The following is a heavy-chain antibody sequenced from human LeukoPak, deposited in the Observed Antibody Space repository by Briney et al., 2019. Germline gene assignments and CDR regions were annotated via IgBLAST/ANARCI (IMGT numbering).Heavy chain of an antibody. Sequence: GGSLRLSCAASGFTFSSYEMNWVRQAPGKGLEWVSSISSSSSYIYYADSVKGRFTISRDNAKNSLYLQMNSLRAEDTAVYYCAREGYGDYEEAFDIWGQGTMVTVSS. V-gene: IGHV3-21*01. CDR3: AREGYGDYEEAFDI. CDR1: GFTFSSYE. J-gene: IGHJ3*02. D-gene: IGHD4-17*01. CDR2: ISSSSSYI.